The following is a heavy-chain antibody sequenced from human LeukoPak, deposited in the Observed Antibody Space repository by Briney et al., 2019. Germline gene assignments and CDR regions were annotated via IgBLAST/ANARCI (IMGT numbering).Heavy chain of an antibody. CDR1: GFTFSSYA. D-gene: IGHD3-22*01. CDR3: AKGDYDSSGYSTGYYYYGMDV. J-gene: IGHJ6*02. CDR2: ISGSGGST. V-gene: IGHV3-23*01. Sequence: GGSLRLSCAASGFTFSSYAMSWVRQAPGKGLEWVSAISGSGGSTYYADSVKGRFTISRDNSKNTLYLQMNSLRAEDTAVYYCAKGDYDSSGYSTGYYYYGMDVWGQGTTVTVFS.